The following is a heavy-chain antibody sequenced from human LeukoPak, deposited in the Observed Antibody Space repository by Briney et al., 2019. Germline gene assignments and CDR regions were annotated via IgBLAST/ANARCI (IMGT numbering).Heavy chain of an antibody. CDR2: INPSPGST. CDR3: ARDLRVGATKDVFGGAFDV. V-gene: IGHV1-46*01. J-gene: IGHJ3*01. CDR1: GYSFTNYD. D-gene: IGHD1-26*01. Sequence: GASVKISCKASGYSFTNYDIHWVRQAPGQGLEWMGRINPSPGSTAYAETFQGRVTMTRDTSTSTVYMELSSLRSEDTAVYHCARDLRVGATKDVFGGAFDVWGQGTMVTVSS.